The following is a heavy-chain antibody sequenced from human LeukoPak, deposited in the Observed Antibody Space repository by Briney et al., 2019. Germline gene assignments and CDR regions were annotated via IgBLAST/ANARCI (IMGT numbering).Heavy chain of an antibody. Sequence: SETLSLTCTVSGGSISSYYWSWIRQPPGKGLEWIGYIYYSGSTNYNPSLKSRVTISVETSKNEFSLKMSSVTAADTAVYYCARDLMGASHFDYWGLGTLVTVSS. D-gene: IGHD4/OR15-4a*01. CDR2: IYYSGST. V-gene: IGHV4-59*01. CDR1: GGSISSYY. CDR3: ARDLMGASHFDY. J-gene: IGHJ4*02.